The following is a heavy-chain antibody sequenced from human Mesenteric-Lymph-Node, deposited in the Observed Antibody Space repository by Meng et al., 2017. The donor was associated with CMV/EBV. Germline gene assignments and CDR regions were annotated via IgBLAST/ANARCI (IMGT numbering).Heavy chain of an antibody. CDR1: GVSLTGSNW. D-gene: IGHD3-16*02. CDR2: IYHTGRT. V-gene: IGHV4-4*02. Sequence: SETLSLTCTVSGVSLTGSNWWSWVRQAPGEGLEWIGEIYHTGRTNYNPSLESRLTMSVDKSKNQFSLKVASVTAADTAVYFCARVGDWGSYLDHWGQGALVTVSS. CDR3: ARVGDWGSYLDH. J-gene: IGHJ4*02.